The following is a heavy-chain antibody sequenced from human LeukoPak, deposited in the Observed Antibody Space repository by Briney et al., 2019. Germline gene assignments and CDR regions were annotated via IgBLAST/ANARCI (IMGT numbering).Heavy chain of an antibody. D-gene: IGHD3-3*01. CDR2: ISAYNGNK. CDR1: GYTFTSYG. V-gene: IGHV1-18*01. Sequence: ASVKVSCKASGYTFTSYGISWVRQAPGQGLEWMGWISAYNGNKNYAQKLQGRVTMTTDTSTSTAYMELRSLRSDDTAVYYCARETNHYDFWSGHRGDFDYWGQGTLVTVSS. J-gene: IGHJ4*02. CDR3: ARETNHYDFWSGHRGDFDY.